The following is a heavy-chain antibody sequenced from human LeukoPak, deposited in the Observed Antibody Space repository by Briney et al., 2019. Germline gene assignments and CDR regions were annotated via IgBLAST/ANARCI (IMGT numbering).Heavy chain of an antibody. J-gene: IGHJ6*02. V-gene: IGHV1-24*01. CDR2: FDPEDGET. CDR1: GYTLTELS. Sequence: ASVKVSCKVSGYTLTELSMHWVRQAPGKGLEWMGGFDPEDGETIYAQKFQGRVTMTEDTSTDTAYMELSSLRSEDTAVYYCATALRYQLLLRRNGMDAWGQGTTVTVSS. CDR3: ATALRYQLLLRRNGMDA. D-gene: IGHD2-2*01.